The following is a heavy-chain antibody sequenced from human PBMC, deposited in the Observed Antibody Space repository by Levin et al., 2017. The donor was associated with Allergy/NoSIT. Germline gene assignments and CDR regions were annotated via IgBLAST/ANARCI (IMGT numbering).Heavy chain of an antibody. CDR1: GGSISSSSYY. CDR3: ARFRGDYVVMS. Sequence: SETLSLTCTVSGGSISSSSYYWGWIRQPPGKGLEWIGRIYYSGSTYYNPSLKSRVTISVDTSKNQFSLKLSSVTAADTAVYYCARFRGDYVVMSWGQGTLVTVSS. CDR2: IYYSGST. V-gene: IGHV4-39*01. D-gene: IGHD3-22*01. J-gene: IGHJ5*02.